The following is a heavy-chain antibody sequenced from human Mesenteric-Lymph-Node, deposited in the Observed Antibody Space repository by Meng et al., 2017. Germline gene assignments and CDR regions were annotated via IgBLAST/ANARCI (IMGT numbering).Heavy chain of an antibody. V-gene: IGHV3-74*01. Sequence: VQLVGSGGGLVRLGGSLGLSCAASGFSFNNYWMNWVRQVPGKGPVWVSRINGDETSTNYADSVKGRFTISRDNAKNTLYLQMTSLRVDDTALYYCARRAWSGGYFDSWGQGTLVTVSS. CDR2: INGDETST. CDR3: ARRAWSGGYFDS. D-gene: IGHD3-16*01. J-gene: IGHJ4*02. CDR1: GFSFNNYW.